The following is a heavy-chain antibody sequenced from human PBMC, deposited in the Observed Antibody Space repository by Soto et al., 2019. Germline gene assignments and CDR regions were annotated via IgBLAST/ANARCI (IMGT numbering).Heavy chain of an antibody. J-gene: IGHJ6*02. CDR1: GFTFSSYG. CDR3: AKGGSYCSSTSCYGDYYYGMDV. V-gene: IGHV3-30*18. CDR2: ISYDGSNK. Sequence: GGSLRLSCAASGFTFSSYGMHWVRQAPGKGLEWVAVISYDGSNKYYADSVKGRFTISRDNSKNTLYLQMNSLRAEDTAVYYCAKGGSYCSSTSCYGDYYYGMDVWGQGTTVTVSS. D-gene: IGHD2-2*01.